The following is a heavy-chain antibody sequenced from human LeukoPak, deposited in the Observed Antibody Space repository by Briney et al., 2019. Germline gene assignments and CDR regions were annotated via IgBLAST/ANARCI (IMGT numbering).Heavy chain of an antibody. CDR1: GFTFSRYA. D-gene: IGHD3-16*01. CDR3: ATWPRNDYAY. Sequence: GGSLRLSCAASGFTFSRYAMSWVRQAPGKGLEWVSAIGDRGGSTYTYYIDSVKGRFTISRDNSKNVLYLQMNTLRAEDTAVYYCATWPRNDYAYWGQGTLVTVPS. V-gene: IGHV3-23*01. CDR2: IGDRGGSTYT. J-gene: IGHJ4*02.